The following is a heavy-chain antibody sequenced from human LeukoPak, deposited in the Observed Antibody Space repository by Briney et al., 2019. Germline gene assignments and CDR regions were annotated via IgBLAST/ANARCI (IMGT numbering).Heavy chain of an antibody. V-gene: IGHV5-51*01. D-gene: IGHD6-13*01. J-gene: IGHJ4*02. CDR1: GYSFTSDW. CDR2: IYPGDSGT. Sequence: GESLKISCKGSGYSFTSDWIGWVRQIPGKGLEWMGIIYPGDSGTRYSPSFQGQVTISADKSITTAYLQWSSLKASDTAIYYCAKTRGGSWPSPLVNWGQGTLVTVSS. CDR3: AKTRGGSWPSPLVN.